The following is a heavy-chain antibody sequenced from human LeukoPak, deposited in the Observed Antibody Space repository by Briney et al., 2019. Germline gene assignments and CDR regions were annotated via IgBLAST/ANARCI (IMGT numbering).Heavy chain of an antibody. CDR3: ARDWAEYYDFWSGYLDY. CDR1: GGSISSGSYY. CDR2: IYSSGST. J-gene: IGHJ4*02. V-gene: IGHV4-61*02. D-gene: IGHD3-3*01. Sequence: SETLSLTCTVSGGSISSGSYYWSWIRQPAGKGLEWIGRIYSSGSTNYNPSLKSRVTISVDTSKNQFSLKLSSVTAADTAVYYCARDWAEYYDFWSGYLDYWGQGTLVTVSS.